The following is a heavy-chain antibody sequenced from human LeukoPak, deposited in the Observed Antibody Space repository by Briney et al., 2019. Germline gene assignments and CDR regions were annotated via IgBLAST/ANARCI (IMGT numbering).Heavy chain of an antibody. D-gene: IGHD3-22*01. CDR2: INPSGGST. CDR1: GYTFTSYG. CDR3: ARGSQHYYDSSGYYG. J-gene: IGHJ4*02. Sequence: ASVKVSCKASGYTFTSYGISWVRQAPGQGLEWMGIINPSGGSTSYAQKFKGRVTMTRDTSTSTVYMELSSLRSEDTAVYYCARGSQHYYDSSGYYGWGQGTLVTVSS. V-gene: IGHV1-46*01.